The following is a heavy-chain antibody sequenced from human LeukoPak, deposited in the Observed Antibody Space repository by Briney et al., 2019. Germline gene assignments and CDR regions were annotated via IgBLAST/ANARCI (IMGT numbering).Heavy chain of an antibody. CDR3: AKVLWCSSTSCYSYYYGMDV. Sequence: GGSLRLSCAASGFTFSSYAMSWVRQAPRKGLEWVSAISGSGGSTYYADSVKGRFTISRDNSKNTLYLQMNSLRAEDTAVYYCAKVLWCSSTSCYSYYYGMDVWGQGTTVTVSS. J-gene: IGHJ6*02. CDR1: GFTFSSYA. V-gene: IGHV3-23*01. CDR2: ISGSGGST. D-gene: IGHD2-2*01.